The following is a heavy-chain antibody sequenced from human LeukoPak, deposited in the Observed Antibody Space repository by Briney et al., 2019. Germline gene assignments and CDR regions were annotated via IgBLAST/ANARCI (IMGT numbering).Heavy chain of an antibody. V-gene: IGHV3-48*03. CDR3: ARVSSYDSSGYHFDY. CDR1: GFTFSSYE. CDR2: TSSSGSTI. Sequence: GGSLRLSCAASGFTFSSYEMNWVRQAPGKGLEWVSYTSSSGSTIYYADSVKGRFTISRDNAKNSLYLQMNSLRAEDTAVYYCARVSSYDSSGYHFDYWAREPWSPSPQ. D-gene: IGHD3-22*01. J-gene: IGHJ4*02.